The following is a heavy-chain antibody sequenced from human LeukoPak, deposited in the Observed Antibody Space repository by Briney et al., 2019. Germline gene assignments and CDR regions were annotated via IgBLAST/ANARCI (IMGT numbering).Heavy chain of an antibody. V-gene: IGHV3-20*04. J-gene: IGHJ5*02. Sequence: GGSLRLSCAASGFTFDDYGMSWVRQAPGKRLEWVSGINWNGGSTGYADSVKGRFTISRDNAKNSLYLQMNSLRAEDTALYYCARGGYDFWSGYAEANWFDPWGQGTLVTVSS. CDR3: ARGGYDFWSGYAEANWFDP. CDR2: INWNGGST. D-gene: IGHD3-3*01. CDR1: GFTFDDYG.